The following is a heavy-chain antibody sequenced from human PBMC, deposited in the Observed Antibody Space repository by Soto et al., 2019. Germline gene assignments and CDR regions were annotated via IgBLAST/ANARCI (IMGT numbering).Heavy chain of an antibody. CDR2: ISYDGSNK. V-gene: IGHV3-30*03. J-gene: IGHJ5*02. CDR1: GFTFSSYG. Sequence: GGSLRLSCAASGFTFSSYGMHWVRQAPGKGLEWVAVISYDGSNKYYADSVKGRFTISRDNSKNTLYLQMNSLRAEDTAVYYCARDYDSSGYYYVSHGPHYPWGQGILVTVSS. D-gene: IGHD3-22*01. CDR3: ARDYDSSGYYYVSHGPHYP.